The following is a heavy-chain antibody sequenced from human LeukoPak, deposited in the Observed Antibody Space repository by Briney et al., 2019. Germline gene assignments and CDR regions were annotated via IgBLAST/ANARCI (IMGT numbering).Heavy chain of an antibody. J-gene: IGHJ6*02. V-gene: IGHV4-34*01. Sequence: SSETLSLTCAVYGGSFSGYYWSWIRQPPGKGLEWIGEINHSGSTNYNPSLKSRVTISVDTSKNQFSLKLSSVTAADTAVYYCARGLWVPIPTTPEKNSVYYYYYGMDVWGQGTTVTVSS. CDR1: GGSFSGYY. D-gene: IGHD4-17*01. CDR2: INHSGST. CDR3: ARGLWVPIPTTPEKNSVYYYYYGMDV.